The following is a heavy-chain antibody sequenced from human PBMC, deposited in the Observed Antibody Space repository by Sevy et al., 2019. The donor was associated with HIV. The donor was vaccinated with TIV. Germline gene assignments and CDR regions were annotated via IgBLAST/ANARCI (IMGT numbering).Heavy chain of an antibody. D-gene: IGHD1-26*01. Sequence: GGSLRLSCKASGFTLISYAMSWVRQAPGEGLEWVSTITGNGDSTYYADSVKGRFTISRDNSKNTLFLQMNSLTAEDTAVYYCARDKFIVGPILGAFPIWGQGTMVTVSS. V-gene: IGHV3-23*01. CDR2: ITGNGDST. CDR1: GFTLISYA. CDR3: ARDKFIVGPILGAFPI. J-gene: IGHJ3*02.